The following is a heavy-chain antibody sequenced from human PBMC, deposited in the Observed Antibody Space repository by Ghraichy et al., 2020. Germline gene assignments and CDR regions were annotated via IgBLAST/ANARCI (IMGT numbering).Heavy chain of an antibody. D-gene: IGHD2-15*01. Sequence: GESLNISCAASGFTFSSYAMSWVRQAPGKGLEWVSAISGSGGSTYYADSVKGRFTISRDNSKNTLYLQMNSLRAEDTAVYYCAKDFRVVVVAASSWGQGTMVTVSS. CDR2: ISGSGGST. J-gene: IGHJ3*01. CDR1: GFTFSSYA. CDR3: AKDFRVVVVAASS. V-gene: IGHV3-23*01.